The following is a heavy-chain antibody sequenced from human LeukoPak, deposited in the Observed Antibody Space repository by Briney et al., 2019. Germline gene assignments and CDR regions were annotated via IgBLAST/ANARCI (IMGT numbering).Heavy chain of an antibody. Sequence: ASVKVSCRASGGTFSSYAISWVRQAPGQGLEWMGGIIPIFGTANCAQKFQGRVTITADESTSTAYMELSSLRSEDTAVYYCASWTTHGPEGYWYFDLWGRGTLVTVSS. J-gene: IGHJ2*01. D-gene: IGHD3/OR15-3a*01. V-gene: IGHV1-69*13. CDR3: ASWTTHGPEGYWYFDL. CDR2: IIPIFGTA. CDR1: GGTFSSYA.